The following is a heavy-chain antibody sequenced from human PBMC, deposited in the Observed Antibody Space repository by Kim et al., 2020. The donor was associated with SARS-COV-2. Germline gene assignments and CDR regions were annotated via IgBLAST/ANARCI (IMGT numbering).Heavy chain of an antibody. V-gene: IGHV1-3*01. CDR2: INAGNGNT. D-gene: IGHD3-10*01. CDR1: GYTFTSYA. CDR3: ARDTMVRGVLFDP. Sequence: ASVKVSCKASGYTFTSYAMHWVRQAPGQRLEWMGWINAGNGNTKYSQKFQGRVTITRDTSASTAYMELSSLRSEDTAVYYCARDTMVRGVLFDPWGQGTLVTVSS. J-gene: IGHJ5*02.